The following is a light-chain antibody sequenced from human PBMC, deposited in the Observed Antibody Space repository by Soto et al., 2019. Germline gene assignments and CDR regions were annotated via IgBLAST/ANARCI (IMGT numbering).Light chain of an antibody. J-gene: IGKJ4*01. CDR2: DAS. CDR3: HQRSDWLS. Sequence: DIVLTQSPDTLSLSPGERATLSCRASQSVNSYLAWYQQKPGQPPRLLIYDASKRVTGIPARFSGSGSGTDFTLTISSLEPEDFAVYYCHQRSDWLSFGGGTRWIS. CDR1: QSVNSY. V-gene: IGKV3-11*01.